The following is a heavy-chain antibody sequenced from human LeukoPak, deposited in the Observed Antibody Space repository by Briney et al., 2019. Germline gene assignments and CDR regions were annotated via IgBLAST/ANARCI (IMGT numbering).Heavy chain of an antibody. Sequence: SQTLSLTCTISGDSVSSNSAAWNWIRQSPSRGLEWLGRTYYRPKWYNDYAVSVKSRITINPDSSKNQFSLQLNSVTPEDTAVYYCARDPGFKGIAARLDYWGQGTLVTVSS. V-gene: IGHV6-1*01. CDR2: TYYRPKWYN. J-gene: IGHJ4*02. CDR3: ARDPGFKGIAARLDY. D-gene: IGHD6-6*01. CDR1: GDSVSSNSAA.